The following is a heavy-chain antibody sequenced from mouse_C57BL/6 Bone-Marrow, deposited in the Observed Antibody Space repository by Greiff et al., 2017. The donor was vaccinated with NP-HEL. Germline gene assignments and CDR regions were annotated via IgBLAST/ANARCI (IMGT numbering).Heavy chain of an antibody. CDR1: GYTFTSYW. V-gene: IGHV1-69*01. CDR2: IDPSDSYT. Sequence: QVQLQQPGAELVMPGASVKLSCKASGYTFTSYWMHWVKQRPGQGLEWIGEIDPSDSYTNYNQKFKGKSTLTVDKSSSTAYMQLSSLTSEDSAVYYCAIPDYGSSHLDYWGQGTTLTVSS. D-gene: IGHD1-1*01. CDR3: AIPDYGSSHLDY. J-gene: IGHJ2*01.